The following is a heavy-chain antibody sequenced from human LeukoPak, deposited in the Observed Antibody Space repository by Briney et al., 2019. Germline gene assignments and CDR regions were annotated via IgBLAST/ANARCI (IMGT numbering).Heavy chain of an antibody. Sequence: ASVKVSCKASGGTFSSYAISWVRQAPGQGLEWMGRIIPILGIANYAQKFQGRVTITADKSTSAAYMELSSLRSEDTAVYYCARDRRYCSSTSCYGQYNWFDPWGQGTLVTVSS. J-gene: IGHJ5*02. V-gene: IGHV1-69*04. CDR3: ARDRRYCSSTSCYGQYNWFDP. CDR1: GGTFSSYA. CDR2: IIPILGIA. D-gene: IGHD2-2*01.